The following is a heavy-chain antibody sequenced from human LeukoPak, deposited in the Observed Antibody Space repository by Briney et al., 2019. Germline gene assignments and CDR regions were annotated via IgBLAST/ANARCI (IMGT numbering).Heavy chain of an antibody. V-gene: IGHV3-7*01. CDR3: ARDNWNDMYYYYYMDV. CDR1: GFTFSSDW. CDR2: INQDGSVK. Sequence: GGSLRLSCAASGFTFSSDWMNWVRQAPGKGLEWVATINQDGSVKYYVDSVKGRFTISRDNAKNSLYLQMNSLRAEDTAVYYCARDNWNDMYYYYYMDVWGKGTTVTVSS. J-gene: IGHJ6*03. D-gene: IGHD1-20*01.